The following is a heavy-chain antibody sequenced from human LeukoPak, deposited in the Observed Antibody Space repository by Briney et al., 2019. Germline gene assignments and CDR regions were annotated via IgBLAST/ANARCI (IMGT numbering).Heavy chain of an antibody. CDR3: ARVFSGSDY. CDR1: GFAFSSYW. D-gene: IGHD2-15*01. CDR2: IKQDGSEK. Sequence: GGSLRLSCAASGFAFSSYWMSWFRQAPGKGLEWVANIKQDGSEKFYADSVKGRFTVSRDNAENSLFLQMNSLRAEDTAIYYCARVFSGSDYWGQGTPVTVSS. J-gene: IGHJ4*02. V-gene: IGHV3-7*01.